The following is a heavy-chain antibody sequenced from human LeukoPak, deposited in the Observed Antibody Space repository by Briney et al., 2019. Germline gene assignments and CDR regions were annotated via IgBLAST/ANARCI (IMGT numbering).Heavy chain of an antibody. D-gene: IGHD2-15*01. CDR3: ATLADCSGGSCYYGFDY. V-gene: IGHV4-30-2*01. J-gene: IGHJ4*02. CDR2: IYHSGSA. CDR1: GGSISSGGYS. Sequence: ASETLSLTCAVSGGSISSGGYSWSWIRQPPGKGLEWIGYIYHSGSAYYNPSHKSRVTISVDRSKNQFSLKLSSVTAADTAVYYCATLADCSGGSCYYGFDYWGQGTLVTVSS.